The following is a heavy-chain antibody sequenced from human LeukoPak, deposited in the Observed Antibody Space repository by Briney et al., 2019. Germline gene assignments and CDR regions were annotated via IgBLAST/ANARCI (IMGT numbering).Heavy chain of an antibody. CDR3: AREGSDWNYYYYMDV. Sequence: GGSLRLSCAASGFTFDDYAMHWVRQAPGKGLEWVSLITWDGDSTYYADSVKGRFTISRDNAKNSLYLQMNSLRAEDTAVYYCAREGSDWNYYYYMDVWGKGTTVTISS. CDR2: ITWDGDST. V-gene: IGHV3-43D*03. CDR1: GFTFDDYA. D-gene: IGHD6-19*01. J-gene: IGHJ6*03.